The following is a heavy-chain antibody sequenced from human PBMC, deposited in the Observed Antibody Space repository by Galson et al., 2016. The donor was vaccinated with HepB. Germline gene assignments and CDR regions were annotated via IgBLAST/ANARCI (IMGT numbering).Heavy chain of an antibody. CDR2: IRSQAYGGTT. Sequence: SLRLSCAASGFTFGDYAMSWFRQAPGKGLEWVGLIRSQAYGGTTESDASVRGRFTISRDDSKSIVYLRMNSLKTEDTAVYYCSRGRGVGRVRYSSGWYPADYWGQGTLVTVSS. J-gene: IGHJ4*02. V-gene: IGHV3-49*03. CDR3: SRGRGVGRVRYSSGWYPADY. D-gene: IGHD6-19*01. CDR1: GFTFGDYA.